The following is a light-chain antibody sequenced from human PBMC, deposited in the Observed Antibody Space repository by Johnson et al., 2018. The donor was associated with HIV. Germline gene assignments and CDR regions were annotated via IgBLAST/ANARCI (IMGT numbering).Light chain of an antibody. V-gene: IGLV1-51*02. CDR3: ASWDRSLTVGTV. CDR2: ENN. Sequence: QSVLTQPPSVSAAPGQKVTVSCSGSSSNIGSNDVSWYQQFPGAAPKLLIYENNKRPSGIPDRFSGSKSGTSATLDITGLQTGDEAEYYCASWDRSLTVGTVFGPGTRVTVL. CDR1: SSNIGSND. J-gene: IGLJ1*01.